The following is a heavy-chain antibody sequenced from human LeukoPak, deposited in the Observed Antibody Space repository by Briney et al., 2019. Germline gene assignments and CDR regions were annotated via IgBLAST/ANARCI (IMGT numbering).Heavy chain of an antibody. D-gene: IGHD6-13*01. CDR3: AKGIAAAGYYFDY. CDR2: ISGSGGST. J-gene: IGHJ4*02. V-gene: IGHV3-23*01. CDR1: GFTVSSTS. Sequence: GGSLRLSCVASGFTVSSTSMNWVRQAPGKGLEWVSAISGSGGSTYYADSVKGRFTISRDNSKNTLYLQMNSLRAEDTAVYYCAKGIAAAGYYFDYWGQGTLVTVSS.